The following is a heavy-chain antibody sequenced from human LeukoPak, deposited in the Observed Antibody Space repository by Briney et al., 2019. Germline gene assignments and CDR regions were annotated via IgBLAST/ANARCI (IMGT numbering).Heavy chain of an antibody. CDR2: IYYSGGT. D-gene: IGHD6-19*01. CDR3: ARANSSGWYLPLHFDY. V-gene: IGHV4-31*03. Sequence: SETLSLTSTVSGGSISSGGYYWSWIRQHPGKGLEWIGYIYYSGGTYYNPSLKSRVTISVDTSKNQFSLKLSSVTAADTAVYYCARANSSGWYLPLHFDYWGQGTLVTVSS. J-gene: IGHJ4*02. CDR1: GGSISSGGYY.